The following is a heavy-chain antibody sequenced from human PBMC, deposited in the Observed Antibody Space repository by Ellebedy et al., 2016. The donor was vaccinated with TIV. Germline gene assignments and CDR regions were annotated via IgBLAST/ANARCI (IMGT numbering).Heavy chain of an antibody. CDR1: GFTFRDYA. D-gene: IGHD1-26*01. J-gene: IGHJ4*02. CDR2: TSGDGVNR. V-gene: IGHV3-23*01. CDR3: AKDLTVGATRGFHF. Sequence: PGGSLRLSCAASGFTFRDYAMSRVRQPLGKGLEWVSSTSGDGVNRYYRDSVKGRFTISRDNSQNTLYLQMSSLRAEDTALYYCAKDLTVGATRGFHFWGQGSLVTVSS.